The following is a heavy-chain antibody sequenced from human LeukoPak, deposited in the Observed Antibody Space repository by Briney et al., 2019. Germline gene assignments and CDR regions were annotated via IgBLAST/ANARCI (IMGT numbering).Heavy chain of an antibody. D-gene: IGHD3-10*01. Sequence: GGSLRLSCAASGLTFSDYTMNWIRQAPGKGLEWVSSITGSSSYIYYADSVKGRFTISRDNSKNTLYLQMNSLRAEDTAVYYCAKLLMAMVRGVDIDCWGQGTLVTVSS. CDR1: GLTFSDYT. CDR3: AKLLMAMVRGVDIDC. J-gene: IGHJ4*02. V-gene: IGHV3-21*04. CDR2: ITGSSSYI.